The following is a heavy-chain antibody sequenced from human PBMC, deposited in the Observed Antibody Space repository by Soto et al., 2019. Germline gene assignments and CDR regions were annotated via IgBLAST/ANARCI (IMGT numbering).Heavy chain of an antibody. CDR3: ARGLGDYDIHRFDP. D-gene: IGHD3-16*01. Sequence: QVQLVQSGAEVKKPGASVKVSCKASGYTFTSYDINWVRQATGQGLEWMGWMNPNSGNTGYAQKFQGRVTMTRNTSISTAYTEQSSLRSEDTAVYYCARGLGDYDIHRFDPWGQGTLVTVSS. V-gene: IGHV1-8*01. J-gene: IGHJ5*02. CDR2: MNPNSGNT. CDR1: GYTFTSYD.